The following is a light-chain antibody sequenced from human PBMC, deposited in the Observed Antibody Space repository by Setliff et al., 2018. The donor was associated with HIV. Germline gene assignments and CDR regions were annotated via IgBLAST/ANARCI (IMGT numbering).Light chain of an antibody. J-gene: IGLJ2*01. CDR1: SSDVGGYNY. Sequence: QSALTQPLSVSGSPGQSVTISCTGTSSDVGGYNYVSWYQQHPGKAPKLIIYNVNKRPSGVPDRFSGSKSGNTASLTISGLQAEDETDYYCCSFAGQYTLLFGGGT. CDR2: NVN. V-gene: IGLV2-11*01. CDR3: CSFAGQYTLL.